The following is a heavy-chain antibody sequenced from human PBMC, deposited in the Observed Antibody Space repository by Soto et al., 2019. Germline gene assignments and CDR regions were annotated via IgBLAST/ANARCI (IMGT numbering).Heavy chain of an antibody. Sequence: PSETLSLTCTVSGGSISSGGYYWSWIRQHPGKGLEWIGYIYYSGSTYYNPSLKGRVTISVDTSKNQFSLKLSSVTAADTAVYYCARAPGSVRGVITSMDVWGQGTTVTVSS. CDR1: GGSISSGGYY. V-gene: IGHV4-31*03. CDR3: ARAPGSVRGVITSMDV. D-gene: IGHD3-10*01. J-gene: IGHJ6*02. CDR2: IYYSGST.